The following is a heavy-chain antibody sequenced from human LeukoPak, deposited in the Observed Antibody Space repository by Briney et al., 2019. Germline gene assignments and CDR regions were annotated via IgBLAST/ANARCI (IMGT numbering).Heavy chain of an antibody. J-gene: IGHJ6*02. V-gene: IGHV1-46*01. D-gene: IGHD2-2*01. CDR1: GYTFTSYY. CDR3: ARSRRYCSSTSCYRYYYGMDV. Sequence: GASVKVSCKASGYTFTSYYMHWVRQAPGQGLEWMGIINPSGGSTSYAQKFRGRVTMTRDTSTSTVYMELSSLRSEDTAVYYCARSRRYCSSTSCYRYYYGMDVWGQGTTVTVSS. CDR2: INPSGGST.